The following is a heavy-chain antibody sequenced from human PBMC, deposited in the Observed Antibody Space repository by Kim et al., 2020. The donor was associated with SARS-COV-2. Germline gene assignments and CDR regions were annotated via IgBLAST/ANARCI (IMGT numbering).Heavy chain of an antibody. D-gene: IGHD3-10*01. CDR3: ARDRFGSGSYFGDY. J-gene: IGHJ4*02. V-gene: IGHV1-46*01. Sequence: AQKFQGRVTMTRDTSTSTVYMELSSLRSEDTAVYYCARDRFGSGSYFGDYWGQGTLVTVSS.